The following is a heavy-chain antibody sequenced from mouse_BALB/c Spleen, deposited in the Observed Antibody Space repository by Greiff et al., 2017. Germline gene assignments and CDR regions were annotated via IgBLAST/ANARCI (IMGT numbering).Heavy chain of an antibody. CDR1: GFTFTDYY. Sequence: EVQLQESGGGLVQPGGSLRLSCATSGFTFTDYYMSWVRQPPGKALEWLGFIRNKANGYTTEYSASVKGRFTISRDNSQSILYLQMNTLRAEDSATYYCARDYDGGYAMDYWGQGTSVTVSS. CDR3: ARDYDGGYAMDY. V-gene: IGHV7-3*02. J-gene: IGHJ4*01. D-gene: IGHD2-12*01. CDR2: IRNKANGYTT.